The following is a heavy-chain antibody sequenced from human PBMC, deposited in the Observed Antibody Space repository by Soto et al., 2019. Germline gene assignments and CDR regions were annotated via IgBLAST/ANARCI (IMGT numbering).Heavy chain of an antibody. D-gene: IGHD5-18*01. J-gene: IGHJ1*01. Sequence: PSETLSLTCTVSGASVDSAGYFWTWIRQRPGKGLEWIGHINYSGSTDHTPSLRSRLMVSIDTSKNQFSLKLNSVTAADTAIYYCARGTGLSYTYGIDDWGQGTLVTVYS. V-gene: IGHV4-31*03. CDR2: INYSGST. CDR3: ARGTGLSYTYGIDD. CDR1: GASVDSAGYF.